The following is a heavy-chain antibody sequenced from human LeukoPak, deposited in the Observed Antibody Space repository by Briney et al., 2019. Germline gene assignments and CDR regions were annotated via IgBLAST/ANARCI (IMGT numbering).Heavy chain of an antibody. V-gene: IGHV3-7*02. Sequence: RGSLRLSCAASGFXLSNFWISWVRQAPGKGLEWVANIKHDGSEKYYVDSVKGRFTVSRDDAKISLYLQMNSLRAEDTAVYYCARHDYGDLGQGTLVTVSS. CDR2: IKHDGSEK. CDR3: ARHDYGD. CDR1: GFXLSNFW. D-gene: IGHD4-17*01. J-gene: IGHJ4*02.